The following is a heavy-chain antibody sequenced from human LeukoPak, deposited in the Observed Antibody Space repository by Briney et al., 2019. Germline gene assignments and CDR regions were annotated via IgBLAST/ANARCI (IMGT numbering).Heavy chain of an antibody. CDR3: ARARRWNAAVEGWWFDP. D-gene: IGHD1-1*01. CDR2: IYHSGST. Sequence: SETLSLTCTVSGYSISSGYYWGWIRQPPGQGLEWIGSIYHSGSTYYNPSLKSRVTISVDTSKNQFSLKLSSVTAADTAVYYCARARRWNAAVEGWWFDPWGQGTLVTVSS. V-gene: IGHV4-38-2*02. CDR1: GYSISSGYY. J-gene: IGHJ5*02.